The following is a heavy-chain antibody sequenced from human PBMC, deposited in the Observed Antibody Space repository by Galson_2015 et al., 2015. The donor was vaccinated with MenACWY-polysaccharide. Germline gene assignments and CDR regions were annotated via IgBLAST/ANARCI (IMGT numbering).Heavy chain of an antibody. V-gene: IGHV3-33*01. CDR2: IWYDGSNK. Sequence: SLRLSCAASGFTFSHYGMHWVRQAPGKGLEWVAVIWYDGSNKYYADSVNGRFTISGDNSKNTLYLQMNSLRAEDTAMYYCVRDVGGIAAAGTKGWFDPWGQGILVTVSS. CDR1: GFTFSHYG. D-gene: IGHD6-25*01. CDR3: VRDVGGIAAAGTKGWFDP. J-gene: IGHJ5*02.